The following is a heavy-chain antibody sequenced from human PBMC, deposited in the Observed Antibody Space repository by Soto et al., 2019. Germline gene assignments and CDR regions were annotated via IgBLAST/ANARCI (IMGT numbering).Heavy chain of an antibody. CDR3: AKGLREMATPYYYYYGMDV. Sequence: GESLKISCKGSGYSFTSYWIGWVRQMPGKGLEWMGIIYPGDSDTRYSPSFQGQVTISADKSISTAYLQWSSLKASDTAVYYCAKGLREMATPYYYYYGMDVWGQGTTVTVSS. J-gene: IGHJ6*02. CDR2: IYPGDSDT. CDR1: GYSFTSYW. V-gene: IGHV5-51*01. D-gene: IGHD5-12*01.